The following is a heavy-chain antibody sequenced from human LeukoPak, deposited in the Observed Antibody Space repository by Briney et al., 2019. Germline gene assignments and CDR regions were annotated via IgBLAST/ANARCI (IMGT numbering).Heavy chain of an antibody. J-gene: IGHJ3*02. CDR3: ARDLAGPPQEAFDI. CDR1: GFTFSSYW. CDR2: IKQDGSEK. V-gene: IGHV3-7*01. Sequence: GGSLRLSCAASGFTFSSYWMSWVRQAPGKGLEWVANIKQDGSEKFYVDSVKGRFTISRDSAKNSLYLQMNSLRAEDTAVYYCARDLAGPPQEAFDIWGQGTMVTVSS.